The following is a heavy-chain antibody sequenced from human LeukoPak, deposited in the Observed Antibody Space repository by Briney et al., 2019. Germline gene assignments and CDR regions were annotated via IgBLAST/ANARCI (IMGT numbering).Heavy chain of an antibody. V-gene: IGHV4-30-2*01. CDR3: ARVTGGSYGIDY. CDR2: IYHSGST. D-gene: IGHD1-26*01. Sequence: SETLSLTCTVSGGSISSGGYYWSWIRQPPGKGLEWIGYIYHSGSTYYNPSLKSRVTVSVDRSKNQFSLKLSSVTAADTAVYYCARVTGGSYGIDYWGQGTLVTVSS. CDR1: GGSISSGGYY. J-gene: IGHJ4*02.